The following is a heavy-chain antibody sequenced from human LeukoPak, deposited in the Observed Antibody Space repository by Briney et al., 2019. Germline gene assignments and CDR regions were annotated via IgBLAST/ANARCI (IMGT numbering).Heavy chain of an antibody. Sequence: PPGGSLRLSCAASGLTFSSYAMSWVRQAPGKGLEWVSAISGSGGSTYYADSVEGRFTISRDNSKNTLYLQMNSLRAEDTAVYYCAKIPMITFGGVIYYFDYWGQGTLVTVSS. CDR2: ISGSGGST. CDR1: GLTFSSYA. D-gene: IGHD3-16*02. J-gene: IGHJ4*02. V-gene: IGHV3-23*01. CDR3: AKIPMITFGGVIYYFDY.